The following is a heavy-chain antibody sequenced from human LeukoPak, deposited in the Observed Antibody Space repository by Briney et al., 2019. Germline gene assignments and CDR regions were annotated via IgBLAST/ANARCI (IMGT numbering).Heavy chain of an antibody. CDR2: ISYDGSNE. CDR1: GFTFSGYG. D-gene: IGHD2-15*01. CDR3: AKTSRLLDIDY. J-gene: IGHJ4*02. V-gene: IGHV3-30*18. Sequence: GGSLRLSCAASGFTFSGYGMHWVRQAPGKGLERVAIISYDGSNEYYADSVKGRYTISRDNSKNTLYLQMNSPRAEDTAVYYCAKTSRLLDIDYWGQGILVTVSS.